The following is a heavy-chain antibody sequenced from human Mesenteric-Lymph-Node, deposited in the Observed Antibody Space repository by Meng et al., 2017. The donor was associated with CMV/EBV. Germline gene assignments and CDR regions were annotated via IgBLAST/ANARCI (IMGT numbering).Heavy chain of an antibody. CDR3: ARVGYSGSFFDI. J-gene: IGHJ4*02. Sequence: TVSGGSISRGGYYWSWIRQHPEKSLEWIGCVSYTGRTSYNPSLWSRVVMSVDTSKNQFSLNLSSVTAADTAVYYCARVGYSGSFFDIWGQGTLVTVSS. CDR2: VSYTGRT. CDR1: GGSISRGGYY. V-gene: IGHV4-31*02. D-gene: IGHD1-26*01.